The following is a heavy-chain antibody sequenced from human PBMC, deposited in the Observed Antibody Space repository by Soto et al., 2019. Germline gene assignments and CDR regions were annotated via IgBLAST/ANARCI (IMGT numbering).Heavy chain of an antibody. V-gene: IGHV3-7*01. CDR3: ARDSNHYYDSSGSKGFDY. Sequence: PGGSLRLSCAASGFTFSSYWMSWVRQAPGKGLEWVANIKQDGSEKYYVDSVKGRFTISRDNAKNSLYLQMNSLRAEDTAVYYCARDSNHYYDSSGSKGFDYWGQGTLVTVSS. CDR1: GFTFSSYW. J-gene: IGHJ4*02. CDR2: IKQDGSEK. D-gene: IGHD3-22*01.